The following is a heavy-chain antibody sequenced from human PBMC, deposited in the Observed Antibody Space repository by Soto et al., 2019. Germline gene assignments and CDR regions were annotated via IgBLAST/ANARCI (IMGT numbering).Heavy chain of an antibody. J-gene: IGHJ3*02. V-gene: IGHV4-4*07. CDR2: VYTSGTT. CDR1: GASMNTYF. Sequence: QVQLQESGPGLVKPSETLSLTCSVSGASMNTYFWSWIRQPAGKGLEWIGRVYTSGTTNYNPSLKSRVTMSVDTSKKQVSLKLISLTAADTGLYYCARDEPDTGGGFDIWGQGTMVTVSS. D-gene: IGHD3-16*01. CDR3: ARDEPDTGGGFDI.